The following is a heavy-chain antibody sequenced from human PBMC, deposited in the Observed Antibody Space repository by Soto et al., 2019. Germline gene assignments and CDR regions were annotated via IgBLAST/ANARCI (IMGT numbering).Heavy chain of an antibody. CDR1: GFTFNDYA. Sequence: EVQLVESGGGLVQTGRSLRLSCAASGFTFNDYAMHWVRQAPGKGLEWVSGISWNSGSIGYADSVKGRFTISRDNAKNSLYLQMNSLRAEDTALYYCAKSNWFDPWGQGTLVTVSS. J-gene: IGHJ5*02. CDR3: AKSNWFDP. V-gene: IGHV3-9*01. CDR2: ISWNSGSI.